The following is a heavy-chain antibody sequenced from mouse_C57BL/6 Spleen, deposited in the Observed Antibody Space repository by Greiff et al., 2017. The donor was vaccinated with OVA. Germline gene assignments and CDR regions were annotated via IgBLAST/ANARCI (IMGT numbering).Heavy chain of an antibody. CDR2: IYPGSGNT. J-gene: IGHJ3*01. Sequence: VKLQESGAELVRPGASVKLSCKASGYTFTDYYINWVKQRPGQGLEWIARIYPGSGNTYYNEKFKGKATLTAEKSSSTAYMQLSSLTSEDSAVYFCARLGGQAWFAYWGQGTLVTVSA. D-gene: IGHD1-1*02. CDR3: ARLGGQAWFAY. V-gene: IGHV1-76*01. CDR1: GYTFTDYY.